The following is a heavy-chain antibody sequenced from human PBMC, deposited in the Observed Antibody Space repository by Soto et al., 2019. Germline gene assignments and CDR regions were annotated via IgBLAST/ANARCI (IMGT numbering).Heavy chain of an antibody. CDR2: ISGSGGST. CDR3: AKDRLKKYSGSYWGVFDY. CDR1: GFTFSSYA. D-gene: IGHD1-26*01. V-gene: IGHV3-23*01. Sequence: GGSLRLSCAASGFTFSSYAMSWVRQAPGKGLEWVSAISGSGGSTYYADSVKGRFTISRDNSKNTLYLQMNSLRAEDTAVYYCAKDRLKKYSGSYWGVFDYWGQGTLVTVSS. J-gene: IGHJ4*02.